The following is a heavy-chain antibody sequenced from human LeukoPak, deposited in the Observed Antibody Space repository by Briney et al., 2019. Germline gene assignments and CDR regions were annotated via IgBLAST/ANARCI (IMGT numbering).Heavy chain of an antibody. D-gene: IGHD3-10*01. CDR1: GFTFSSYA. CDR2: ISGSTGSR. Sequence: GGFLRLSCGASGFTFSSYAMSWIRQAPGKGLEWVSGISGSTGSRHYADSVKGRFTISRDNSKNTLYLQMNSLRAEDTAVYYCASVGSGSYPYYFDYWGQGTLVTVSS. CDR3: ASVGSGSYPYYFDY. J-gene: IGHJ4*02. V-gene: IGHV3-23*01.